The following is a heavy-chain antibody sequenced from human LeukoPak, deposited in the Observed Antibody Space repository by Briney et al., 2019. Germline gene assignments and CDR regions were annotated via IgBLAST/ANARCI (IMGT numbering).Heavy chain of an antibody. CDR1: GGSISSSSYY. D-gene: IGHD6-19*01. J-gene: IGHJ6*02. CDR2: IYYSGST. V-gene: IGHV4-39*07. Sequence: PSETLSLTCTVSGGSISSSSYYWGWIRQPPGKGLEWIGSIYYSGSTYYNPSLKSRVTISVDTSKNQFSLKLSSVTAADTAVYYCARDPGSGQWLSYYYYYGMDVWGQGTTVTVSS. CDR3: ARDPGSGQWLSYYYYYGMDV.